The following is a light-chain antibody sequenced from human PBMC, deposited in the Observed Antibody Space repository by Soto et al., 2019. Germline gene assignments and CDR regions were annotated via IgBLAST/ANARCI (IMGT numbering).Light chain of an antibody. CDR2: GAS. Sequence: EFVLTQSPGTLSLSPGERATLSCRASQTVRNNYLAWYQQKPGQGPRLLIFGASTRATNIPARFSGSGSGTEFTLTISSLQSEDFAVYYCQQYNQWSPITFGQGTRLEIK. CDR1: QTVRNN. CDR3: QQYNQWSPIT. V-gene: IGKV3-15*01. J-gene: IGKJ5*01.